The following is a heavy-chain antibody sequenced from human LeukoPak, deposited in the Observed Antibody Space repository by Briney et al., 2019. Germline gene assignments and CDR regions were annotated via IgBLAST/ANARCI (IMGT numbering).Heavy chain of an antibody. J-gene: IGHJ4*02. CDR2: ISSSGSYT. CDR1: GFTLSNAY. D-gene: IGHD1-26*01. CDR3: ARVTVTTDSGSYDFDY. Sequence: KPGGSLKLSCAASGFTLSNAYMSWIRQAPGKGLEWVSYISSSGSYTNYADSVKGRFTISRDNAKNSLYLQMNSLRAEDTAVYYCARVTVTTDSGSYDFDYWGQGTLVTVSS. V-gene: IGHV3-11*06.